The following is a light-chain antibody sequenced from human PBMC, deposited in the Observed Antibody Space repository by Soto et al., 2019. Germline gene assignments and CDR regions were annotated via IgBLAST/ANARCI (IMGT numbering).Light chain of an antibody. J-gene: IGKJ2*01. V-gene: IGKV1-33*01. CDR1: QDNDNN. CDR2: DAS. CDR3: QQYDDFPYT. Sequence: DIQMTQSPSSLSASVGDRVTITCQASQDNDNNLNWYQQRSGKAPKVLIYDASNLKGGVPSRFSGSGSGTDFTFTISSLQPEDIATYYCQQYDDFPYTFGQGTKSEI.